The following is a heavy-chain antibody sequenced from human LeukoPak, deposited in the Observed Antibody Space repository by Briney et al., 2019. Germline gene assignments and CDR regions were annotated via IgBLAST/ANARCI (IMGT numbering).Heavy chain of an antibody. CDR1: GFTFSTAW. CDR2: INGDGRRI. J-gene: IGHJ1*01. CDR3: ARVLYNGGYIQY. D-gene: IGHD2-2*02. V-gene: IGHV3-74*01. Sequence: PGGSLRLSCVASGFTFSTAWMHWARQTPGKGLVWVSHINGDGRRINYADDVKGRFTISRDNAKNTLYLQMNSLRVEDTAVYYCARVLYNGGYIQYWGQGTLVTVSS.